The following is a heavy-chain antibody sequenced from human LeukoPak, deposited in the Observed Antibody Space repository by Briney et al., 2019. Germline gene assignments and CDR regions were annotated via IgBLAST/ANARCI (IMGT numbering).Heavy chain of an antibody. CDR3: ARGGGGKANAFDI. CDR1: GGSISSSSYY. V-gene: IGHV4-39*07. J-gene: IGHJ3*02. D-gene: IGHD4-23*01. Sequence: PSETLSLTCTVSGGSISSSSYYWGWIRQPPGKGLEWIGSIYYSGSTYYNPSLKSRVTISVDTSKNQFSLKLSSVTAADTAVYYCARGGGGKANAFDIWGQGTMVTVSS. CDR2: IYYSGST.